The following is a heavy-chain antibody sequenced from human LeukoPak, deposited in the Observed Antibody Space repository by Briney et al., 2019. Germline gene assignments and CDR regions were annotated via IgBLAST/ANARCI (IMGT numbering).Heavy chain of an antibody. CDR2: ISAHDGRT. J-gene: IGHJ5*02. D-gene: IGHD2-2*01. CDR1: GYTFTSYG. CDR3: ARGDVVVSAAVRFDP. Sequence: ASVKVSCKASGYTFTSYGITWVRQAPGQGLEWMGWISAHDGRTNYAKKFQGRVTMTTDTSTSTAYMELRSLRSDDTAVYYCARGDVVVSAAVRFDPWGQGTLVTVSS. V-gene: IGHV1-18*01.